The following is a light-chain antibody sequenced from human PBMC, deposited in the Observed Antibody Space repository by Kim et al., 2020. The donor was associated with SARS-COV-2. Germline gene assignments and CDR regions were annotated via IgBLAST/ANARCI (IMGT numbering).Light chain of an antibody. CDR1: QSVGSG. V-gene: IGKV3-15*01. CDR2: RAS. CDR3: QQYNDWPPT. Sequence: VSPGERATLSCRASQSVGSGLAWYQQKRGQAPRLLIFRASTRATGVPARFSGSGSGTELTLTISSLQSEDFAIYFCQQYNDWPPTFGQGTKVDIK. J-gene: IGKJ1*01.